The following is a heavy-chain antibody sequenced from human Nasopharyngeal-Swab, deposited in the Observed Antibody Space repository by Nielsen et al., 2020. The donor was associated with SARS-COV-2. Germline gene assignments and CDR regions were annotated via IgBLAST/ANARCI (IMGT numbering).Heavy chain of an antibody. V-gene: IGHV4-59*12. CDR1: GGSISSYY. D-gene: IGHD2-15*01. J-gene: IGHJ6*02. CDR3: ARDACSGGSCYSLYYYYGMDV. CDR2: IYYSGST. Sequence: SETLSLTCTVSGGSISSYYWSWIRQPPGKGLEWIGYIYYSGSTYYNPSLKSRVTISVDTSKNQFSLKLSSVTAADTAVYYCARDACSGGSCYSLYYYYGMDVWGQGTTVTVSS.